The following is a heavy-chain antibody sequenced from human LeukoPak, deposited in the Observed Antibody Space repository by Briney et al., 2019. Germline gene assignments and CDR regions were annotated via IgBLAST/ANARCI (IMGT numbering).Heavy chain of an antibody. D-gene: IGHD3-22*01. CDR1: GFIFSSYW. V-gene: IGHV3-7*04. Sequence: GGSLGLSCAASGFIFSSYWMSWVRQAPGKGLEWVANIKQDGSEKYYVDSVKGRFTISRDNAKNSLYLQMNSLRAEDTAVYYCARDLYYDSSGNFDYWGQGTLVTVSS. J-gene: IGHJ4*02. CDR3: ARDLYYDSSGNFDY. CDR2: IKQDGSEK.